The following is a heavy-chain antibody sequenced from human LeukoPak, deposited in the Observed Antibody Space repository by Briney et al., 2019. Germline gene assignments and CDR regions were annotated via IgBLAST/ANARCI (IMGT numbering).Heavy chain of an antibody. CDR1: GFTFSSYA. V-gene: IGHV3-23*01. D-gene: IGHD6-13*01. CDR2: ISGSGGST. CDR3: GEFDY. Sequence: PGASLRLSCAASGFTFSSYAMSWVRQAPGKGLEWVSAISGSGGSTYYADSVKGRFPISRDNSKNTLYLQMNSLYYCAKEAAAAGEFDYWGQGTLVTVSS. J-gene: IGHJ4*02.